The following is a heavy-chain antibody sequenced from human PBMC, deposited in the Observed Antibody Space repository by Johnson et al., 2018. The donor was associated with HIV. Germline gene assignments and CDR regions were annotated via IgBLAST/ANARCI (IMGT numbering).Heavy chain of an antibody. J-gene: IGHJ3*02. Sequence: QVQLVESGGGVVQPGGSLRLSCAASGFIFSSYGMHWVRQAPGKGLQWVAFIRYDGSNKYYADSVKGRFTISRDNSKYTLDLQMNSPRTGDTAVDYCAKRKGGGSDAFDIWGQGTMVSVSS. CDR3: AKRKGGGSDAFDI. V-gene: IGHV3-30*02. D-gene: IGHD3-16*01. CDR1: GFIFSSYG. CDR2: IRYDGSNK.